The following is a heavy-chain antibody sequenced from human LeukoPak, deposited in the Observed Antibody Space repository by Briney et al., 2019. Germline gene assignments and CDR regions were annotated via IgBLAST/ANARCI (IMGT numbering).Heavy chain of an antibody. CDR2: IYYSGST. CDR1: GGSISSYY. J-gene: IGHJ4*02. Sequence: SETLSLTCTVSGGSISSYYWSWIRQPPGKGLEWIGYIYYSGSTNYNPSLKSRVTISVDTSKNQFSLKLSSVTAADTAVYYCARGEIGYFDYWGQGTLVTVSS. CDR3: ARGEIGYFDY. V-gene: IGHV4-59*01. D-gene: IGHD1-26*01.